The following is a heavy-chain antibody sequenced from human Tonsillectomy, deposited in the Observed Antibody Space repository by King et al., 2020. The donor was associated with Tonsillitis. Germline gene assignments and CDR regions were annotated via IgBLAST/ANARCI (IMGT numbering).Heavy chain of an antibody. CDR2: IYYSGST. Sequence: QLQESGPGLVKPSETLSLTCTVSGGSISSSTYYWGWIRQPPGKGLEWIGSIYYSGSTYYNPSLKSRVTISVDTSKNQFSLKLSSVTAADTAVYYCARLVYDSSVYYYYGMDVWGQGTTVTVSS. J-gene: IGHJ6*02. CDR1: GGSISSSTYY. V-gene: IGHV4-39*01. CDR3: ARLVYDSSVYYYYGMDV. D-gene: IGHD3-22*01.